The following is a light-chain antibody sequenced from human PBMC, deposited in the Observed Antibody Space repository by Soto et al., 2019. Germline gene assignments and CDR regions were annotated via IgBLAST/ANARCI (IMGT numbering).Light chain of an antibody. CDR1: SSDVGDYKY. J-gene: IGLJ3*02. V-gene: IGLV2-14*01. CDR2: EVT. Sequence: QSLLTQPASVSASPGQSITISCTGTSSDVGDYKYVSWYQQHPGKAPQLMIYEVTSRPSGVSNRFSGSTSGNTASLTISGLQDEDEAAYYCSSYTNKNTWVFGGGTQLTVL. CDR3: SSYTNKNTWV.